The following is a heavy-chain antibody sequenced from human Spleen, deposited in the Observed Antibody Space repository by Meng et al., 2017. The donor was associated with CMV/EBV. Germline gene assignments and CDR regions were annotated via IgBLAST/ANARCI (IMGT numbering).Heavy chain of an antibody. D-gene: IGHD4-11*01. Sequence: ASGGTFSRLASSWVRQAPGPVLEWMGGILPIFGTANYAQRLQGRVTITTDESTNTAYMELRRLRYEDTAMYYCAREGGLGTTRIFDPWGQGTLVTVSS. CDR1: GGTFSRLA. J-gene: IGHJ5*02. V-gene: IGHV1-69*05. CDR3: AREGGLGTTRIFDP. CDR2: ILPIFGTA.